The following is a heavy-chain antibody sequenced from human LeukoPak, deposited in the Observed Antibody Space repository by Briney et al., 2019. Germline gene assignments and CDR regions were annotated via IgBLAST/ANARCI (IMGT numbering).Heavy chain of an antibody. J-gene: IGHJ6*03. CDR3: ARATYDFWSGYYCPPDLYYYYYMDV. V-gene: IGHV3-66*01. CDR2: IYSGGST. CDR1: GFTVSSNY. D-gene: IGHD3-3*01. Sequence: GGSLRLSCAASGFTVSSNYMSWVRQAPGKGLEWVSVIYSGGSTYYADSVKGRFTISRDNSKNTLYLQMNSLRAEDTAVYYCARATYDFWSGYYCPPDLYYYYYMDVWGKGTTVTVSS.